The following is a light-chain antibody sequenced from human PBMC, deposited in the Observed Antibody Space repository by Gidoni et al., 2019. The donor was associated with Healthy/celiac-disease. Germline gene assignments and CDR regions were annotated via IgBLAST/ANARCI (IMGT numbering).Light chain of an antibody. Sequence: DIQMTQSPSSLSASVGDRVTITCRASQSISSYLNWYQQKPGKPPKLLIYAASSWQSGVPARFSGSGSGTNFTLNISRVQPEDFAVYYCQQSYSTQITFGGGTKVEIK. CDR2: AAS. V-gene: IGKV1-39*01. CDR1: QSISSY. CDR3: QQSYSTQIT. J-gene: IGKJ4*01.